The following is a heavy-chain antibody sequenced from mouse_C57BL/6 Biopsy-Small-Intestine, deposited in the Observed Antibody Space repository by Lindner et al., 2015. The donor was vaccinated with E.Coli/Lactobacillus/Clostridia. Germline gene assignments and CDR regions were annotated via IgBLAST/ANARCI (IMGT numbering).Heavy chain of an antibody. Sequence: VQLQESGPELVKPGTSVKIPCKASGYTFTDYNMDWVKQSHGKSLEWIGDINPNNGGTIYNQRFKGKATLTVDKSSSTAYMELHSLTSDDTAVYYCARNWYFDVWGTGTTVTVSS. CDR2: INPNNGGT. V-gene: IGHV1-18*01. CDR1: GYTFTDYN. CDR3: ARNWYFDV. J-gene: IGHJ1*03.